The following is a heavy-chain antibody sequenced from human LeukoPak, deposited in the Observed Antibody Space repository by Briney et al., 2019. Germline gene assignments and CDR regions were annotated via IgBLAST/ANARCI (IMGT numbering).Heavy chain of an antibody. J-gene: IGHJ6*02. Sequence: GGSLRLSCADSGFTFSSYAMSWVRQAPGKGLEWVSAISGSGGSTYYADSVKGRFTISRDNSKNTLYLQMNSLRAEDTAVYYGAKDTPHGRDIVVVPAAIYAPGYYYGMDVWGQGTTVTVSS. CDR1: GFTFSSYA. V-gene: IGHV3-23*01. D-gene: IGHD2-2*01. CDR3: AKDTPHGRDIVVVPAAIYAPGYYYGMDV. CDR2: ISGSGGST.